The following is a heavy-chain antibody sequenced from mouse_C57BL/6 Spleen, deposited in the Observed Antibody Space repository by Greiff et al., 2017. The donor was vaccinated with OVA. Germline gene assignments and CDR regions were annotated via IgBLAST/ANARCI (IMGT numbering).Heavy chain of an antibody. CDR1: GYTFTDYY. D-gene: IGHD1-1*01. J-gene: IGHJ2*01. CDR2: INPYNGGT. V-gene: IGHV1-19*01. Sequence: VQLQQSGPVLVKPGASVKMSCKASGYTFTDYYMNWVKQSHGKSLEWIGVINPYNGGTSYNQKFKGKATLTVDKSSSTAYMELNSLTSEDSAVYYCARSYYGSSYEGYFDYWGQGTTLTVSS. CDR3: ARSYYGSSYEGYFDY.